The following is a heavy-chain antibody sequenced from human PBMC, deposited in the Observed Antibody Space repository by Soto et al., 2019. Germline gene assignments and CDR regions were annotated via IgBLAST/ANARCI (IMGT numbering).Heavy chain of an antibody. D-gene: IGHD6-6*01. J-gene: IGHJ6*02. V-gene: IGHV1-2*04. CDR3: ARDQGSSSSRGYYYYYGMDV. CDR2: INPNSGGT. Sequence: ASVQVSCKASGYTFTGYYMHWVRQAPGQGLEWMGWINPNSGGTNYAQKFQGWVTMTRDTSISTAYMELSRLRSDDTAVYYCARDQGSSSSRGYYYYYGMDVWGQGTTVTVSS. CDR1: GYTFTGYY.